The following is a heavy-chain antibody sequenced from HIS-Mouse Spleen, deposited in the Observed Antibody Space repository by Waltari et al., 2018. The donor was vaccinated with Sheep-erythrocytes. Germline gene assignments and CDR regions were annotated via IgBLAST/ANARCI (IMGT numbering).Heavy chain of an antibody. CDR1: GGTLSSCA. CDR3: AQTGATTPHFDY. CDR2: IIPSLGIA. V-gene: IGHV1-69*04. Sequence: QVQLVQSGAEVKKPGSSVKVSCKASGGTLSSCAISWVRQAPGQGLEWMGRIIPSLGIANYAQKFQGRVTITADKSTSTAYMELSSLRSEDTAVYYCAQTGATTPHFDYWGQGTLVTVSS. J-gene: IGHJ4*02. D-gene: IGHD1-26*01.